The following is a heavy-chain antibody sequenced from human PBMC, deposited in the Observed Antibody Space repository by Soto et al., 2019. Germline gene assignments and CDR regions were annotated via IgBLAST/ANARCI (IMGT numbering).Heavy chain of an antibody. V-gene: IGHV4-59*01. Sequence: QVQLQESGPGLVKPSETLSLTCTVSGVSISSYYWSWIRQPPGKGLEWIGYIYYSGSTNYNPSLKRRVTISVDTSKNQFSLKLSSVTAADTAVYYCARDWSSYYGSGHGGYWFDPWGQGTLVTVSS. D-gene: IGHD3-10*01. CDR2: IYYSGST. J-gene: IGHJ5*02. CDR1: GVSISSYY. CDR3: ARDWSSYYGSGHGGYWFDP.